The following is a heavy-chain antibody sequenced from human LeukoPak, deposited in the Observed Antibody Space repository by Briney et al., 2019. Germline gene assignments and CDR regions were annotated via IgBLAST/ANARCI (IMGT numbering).Heavy chain of an antibody. V-gene: IGHV4-61*02. CDR2: IYTSGST. CDR3: ARDEFYYDTNGYYPNYYYYMDV. Sequence: PSETLSLTCTVSGGSISSGSYYWSWIRQPAGKGLEWIGRIYTSGSTNYNPSLKSRVTISVDTSKNQFSLKLSSVTAADTAVYYCARDEFYYDTNGYYPNYYYYMDVWGKGTTVTVSS. D-gene: IGHD3-22*01. CDR1: GGSISSGSYY. J-gene: IGHJ6*03.